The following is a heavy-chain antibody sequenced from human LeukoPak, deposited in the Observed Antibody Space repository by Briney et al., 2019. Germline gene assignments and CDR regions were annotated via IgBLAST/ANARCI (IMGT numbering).Heavy chain of an antibody. CDR2: IRYDGGNK. V-gene: IGHV3-30*02. D-gene: IGHD6-13*01. CDR1: GFTFSSYG. Sequence: GGSLRLSCAASGFTFSSYGMHWVRQAPGKGLEWVAFIRYDGGNKYYPDSVKGRFTISRDNSKNTLYLQMNSLRAADTAMYYCAKSKQQLVDYYYYGMDVWGQGTTVTVSS. J-gene: IGHJ6*02. CDR3: AKSKQQLVDYYYYGMDV.